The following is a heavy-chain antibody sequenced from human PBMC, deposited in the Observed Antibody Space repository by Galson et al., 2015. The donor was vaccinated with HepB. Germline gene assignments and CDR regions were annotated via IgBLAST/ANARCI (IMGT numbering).Heavy chain of an antibody. CDR2: IYYTGST. CDR3: ARGGKYCSGGSCYSSWFDL. CDR1: GASISTFY. Sequence: ETLSLTCTVSGASISTFYWTWIRQPPGKGLEWIGYIYYTGSTNYNPSLKSRVTISLDTSKNQFSLKLTSVTAADTAVYYCARGGKYCSGGSCYSSWFDLWGQGTLVTVSS. J-gene: IGHJ5*02. D-gene: IGHD2-15*01. V-gene: IGHV4-59*01.